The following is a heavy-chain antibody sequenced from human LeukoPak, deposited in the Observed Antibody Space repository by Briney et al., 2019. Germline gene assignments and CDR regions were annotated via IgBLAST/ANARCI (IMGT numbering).Heavy chain of an antibody. CDR1: GFTFSSYA. CDR2: ISYDGSNN. J-gene: IGHJ4*02. Sequence: GGSLRLSCAASGFTFSSYAMHWVRQAPGKGLEWVAVISYDGSNNYYADSVKGRFTISRDNSRNTLYLQMNSLRAEDTAVYYCARARTVVTPGYFDYWGQGTLVTVSS. D-gene: IGHD4-23*01. CDR3: ARARTVVTPGYFDY. V-gene: IGHV3-30-3*01.